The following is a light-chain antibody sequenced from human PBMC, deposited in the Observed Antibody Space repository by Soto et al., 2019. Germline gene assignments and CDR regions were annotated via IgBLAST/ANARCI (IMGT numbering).Light chain of an antibody. CDR3: CSYAGSNTYV. Sequence: QSALTQPASVSGSPGQSITISCTGTSSDVGSYNLVSWYQQQPDKAPKLMISEGSKRPSGVSNRFSGSQSGNTASLTISGLQAEDEADYYCCSYAGSNTYVFGTGTKVTVL. CDR2: EGS. CDR1: SSDVGSYNL. J-gene: IGLJ1*01. V-gene: IGLV2-23*01.